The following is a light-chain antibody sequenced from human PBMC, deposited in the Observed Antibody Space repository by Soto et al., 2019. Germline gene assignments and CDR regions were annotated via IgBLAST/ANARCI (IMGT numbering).Light chain of an antibody. CDR3: QQYNNWPPIT. CDR2: GAS. CDR1: QSVSSN. Sequence: EIVITQSPATLSVSPGETVSLSCRASQSVSSNLAWYQQKPGQAPRLLIYGASTRATGIPARFSGSGSGTEFTLTISSLQSEDFAIYYCQQYNNWPPITFGQGTRLEIK. V-gene: IGKV3-15*01. J-gene: IGKJ5*01.